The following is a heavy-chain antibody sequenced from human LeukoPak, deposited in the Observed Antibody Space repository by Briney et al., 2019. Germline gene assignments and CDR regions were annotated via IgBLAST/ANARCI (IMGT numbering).Heavy chain of an antibody. CDR1: GGSISSGSYY. V-gene: IGHV4-61*02. Sequence: SETLSLSCTVSGGSISSGSYYRSWIRQPAGKGLEWIGRIYTSGSTNYNPSLKSRVTISVDTSKNQFSLKLSSVTAADTAVYYCARAGPWAFDIWGQGTMVTVSP. CDR3: ARAGPWAFDI. CDR2: IYTSGST. J-gene: IGHJ3*02.